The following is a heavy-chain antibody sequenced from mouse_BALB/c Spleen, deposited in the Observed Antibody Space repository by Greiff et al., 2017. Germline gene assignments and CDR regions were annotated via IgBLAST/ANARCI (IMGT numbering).Heavy chain of an antibody. CDR2: INPSSGYT. Sequence: LVESGAELARPGASVKMSCKASGYTFTSYTMHWVKQRPGQGLEWIGYINPSSGYTNYNQKFKDKATLTADKSSSTAYMQLSSLTSEDSAVYYCASGYGIAYWGQGTLVTVSA. V-gene: IGHV1-4*01. J-gene: IGHJ3*01. CDR3: ASGYGIAY. CDR1: GYTFTSYT. D-gene: IGHD1-1*01.